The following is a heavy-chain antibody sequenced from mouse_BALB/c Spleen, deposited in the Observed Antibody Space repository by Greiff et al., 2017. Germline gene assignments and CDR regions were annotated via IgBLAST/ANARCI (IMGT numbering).Heavy chain of an antibody. CDR3: AGHRGTGYFDY. D-gene: IGHD3-3*01. V-gene: IGHV5-12-2*01. CDR2: ISNGGGST. J-gene: IGHJ2*01. Sequence: EVKLMESGGGLVQPGGSLKLSCAASGFTFSSYTMPWVRQTPEKRLEWVAYISNGGGSTYYADTVKGRVTISRDTATNTLYLHMSSLQSEDTAMYDSAGHRGTGYFDYWGQGTTLTVSS. CDR1: GFTFSSYT.